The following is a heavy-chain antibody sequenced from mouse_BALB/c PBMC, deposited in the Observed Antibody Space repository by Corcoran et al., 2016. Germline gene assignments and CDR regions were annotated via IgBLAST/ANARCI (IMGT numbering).Heavy chain of an antibody. V-gene: IGHV1-39*01. D-gene: IGHD1-1*01. CDR1: GYSFTDYI. J-gene: IGHJ2*01. CDR3: ARGNYGSSYGYFDY. CDR2: INPYYGST. Sequence: EIQLQQTGPELVKPGASVKISCKASGYSFTDYIMLWVKQSHGKSLEWIGNINPYYGSTSYNLKFKGKATLTVDKSSSTAYMQLNSLTSEDSAVYYCARGNYGSSYGYFDYWGQGTTLTVSS.